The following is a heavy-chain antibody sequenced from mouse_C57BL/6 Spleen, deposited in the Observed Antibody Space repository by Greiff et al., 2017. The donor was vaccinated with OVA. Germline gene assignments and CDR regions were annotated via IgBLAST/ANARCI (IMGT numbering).Heavy chain of an antibody. V-gene: IGHV1-81*01. Sequence: QVQLQQSGAELARPGASVKLSCKASGYTFTSYGISWVQQRTGQGLEWIGDIYPRSGNTYYNEKFKGKATLTADKSSRTAYMELRSLTSEDSAVYYCARGIYYDDGLWYFDVWGTGTTVTVSS. CDR2: IYPRSGNT. J-gene: IGHJ1*03. D-gene: IGHD2-4*01. CDR3: ARGIYYDDGLWYFDV. CDR1: GYTFTSYG.